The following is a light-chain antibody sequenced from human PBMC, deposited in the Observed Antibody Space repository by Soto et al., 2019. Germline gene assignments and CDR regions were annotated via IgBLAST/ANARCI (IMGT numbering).Light chain of an antibody. Sequence: EIVLTQSPATLSLSPGERATLSCRASQSVSSYLAWYQQKPGQAPRLLIYDASNRATGIPARFSGSGSGTEFTITSSRLEHEDFAFYYWQQSSNWPPTFGGGTKVEI. CDR1: QSVSSY. V-gene: IGKV3-11*01. J-gene: IGKJ4*01. CDR2: DAS. CDR3: QQSSNWPPT.